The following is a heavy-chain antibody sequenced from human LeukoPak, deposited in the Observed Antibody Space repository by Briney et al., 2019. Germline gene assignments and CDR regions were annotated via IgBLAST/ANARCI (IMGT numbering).Heavy chain of an antibody. D-gene: IGHD3-3*01. CDR3: ARTYDFGRGPPGDAFDN. V-gene: IGHV3-48*01. CDR1: GFTFSSYS. CDR2: IDARSGIT. Sequence: PGGSLRLSCAASGFTFSSYSMNWVRQAPGKGPEWVSYIDARSGITYYADSVQGRFTLSRDNARESVFPQMDSLRVDDTAVYYCARTYDFGRGPPGDAFDNWGPGTWVIVSS. J-gene: IGHJ3*02.